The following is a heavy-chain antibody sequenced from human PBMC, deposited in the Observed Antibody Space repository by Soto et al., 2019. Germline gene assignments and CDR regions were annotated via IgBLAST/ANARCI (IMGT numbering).Heavy chain of an antibody. J-gene: IGHJ4*02. CDR3: TTSQKGYTGNYFDH. CDR2: LFYTGFT. Sequence: QLQLQESGPGLVKPSETLSLTCAASGGSISGSYYYWGWLRQSPGKGPEWIGSLFYTGFTYYNPSLESRGSVSVDTSKNPFSLKVSGVSAADTAVYYCTTSQKGYTGNYFDHWGQGALVTVSS. D-gene: IGHD2-15*01. V-gene: IGHV4-39*01. CDR1: GGSISGSYYY.